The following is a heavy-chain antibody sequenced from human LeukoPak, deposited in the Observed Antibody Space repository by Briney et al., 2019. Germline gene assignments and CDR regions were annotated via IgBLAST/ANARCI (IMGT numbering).Heavy chain of an antibody. V-gene: IGHV3-33*01. Sequence: GRSLRLSCAASGFTFTSYGIDWVRQAPGKGLEGVAVIWYDGSEKYYADSVKGRFTISRDQSKNTAYLQMNSLRAEDTAVYYCARLGSGWSFDYWGQGALVTVSS. D-gene: IGHD6-19*01. CDR1: GFTFTSYG. J-gene: IGHJ4*02. CDR3: ARLGSGWSFDY. CDR2: IWYDGSEK.